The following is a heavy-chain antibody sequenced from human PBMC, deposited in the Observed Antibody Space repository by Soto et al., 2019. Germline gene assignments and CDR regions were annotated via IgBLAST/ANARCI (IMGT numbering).Heavy chain of an antibody. CDR1: GFSLSTSGMC. CDR2: IDWDDDK. V-gene: IGHV2-70*01. CDR3: ARAPGSMRGWSDY. J-gene: IGHJ4*02. D-gene: IGHD6-19*01. Sequence: SGHTLVNPTPSPTMTCTFSGFSLSTSGMCVSWIRQPPGKALEWLALIDWDDDKYYSTSLKAMLTISKDTSKNQVVLTMTNMDPLDTATYYCARAPGSMRGWSDYWGQGTLVTGSS.